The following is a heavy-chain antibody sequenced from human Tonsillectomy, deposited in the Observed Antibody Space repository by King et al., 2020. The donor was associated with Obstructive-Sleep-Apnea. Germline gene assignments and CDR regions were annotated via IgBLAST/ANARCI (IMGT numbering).Heavy chain of an antibody. Sequence: TLKESGPALVKPTQTVTLTCTFSWFSLSTSGVCVSWIRQPPGRSLEWLGRIDCEDDKHYSTSLRTRLTISKETSKNQVFPTITNMDPVDTATYYCARIRLSRPPIYDYYGLDVWGQGTTVTVSS. CDR2: IDCEDDK. V-gene: IGHV2-70*11. J-gene: IGHJ6*02. D-gene: IGHD3-16*02. CDR3: ARIRLSRPPIYDYYGLDV. CDR1: WFSLSTSGVC.